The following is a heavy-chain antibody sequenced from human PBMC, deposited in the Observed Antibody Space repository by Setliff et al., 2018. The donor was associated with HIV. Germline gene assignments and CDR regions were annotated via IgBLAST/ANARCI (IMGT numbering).Heavy chain of an antibody. V-gene: IGHV1-69*13. CDR2: IIPIFGTA. J-gene: IGHJ4*02. CDR1: GYTFTNYY. D-gene: IGHD1-26*01. Sequence: SVKVSCKASGYTFTNYYMHWVRQAPGQGLEWMGGIIPIFGTANHVQKFQGRVTITADESTSTAYMELSSLRSEDTAVYYCARQPGGNYYPAYSDYWGQGTLVTVSS. CDR3: ARQPGGNYYPAYSDY.